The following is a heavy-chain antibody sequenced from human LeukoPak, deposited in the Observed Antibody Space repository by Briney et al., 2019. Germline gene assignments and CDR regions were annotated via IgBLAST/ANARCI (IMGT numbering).Heavy chain of an antibody. CDR1: GGSISSGGYY. D-gene: IGHD4-17*01. CDR2: IYYSGST. V-gene: IGHV4-31*03. J-gene: IGHJ4*02. Sequence: SETLSLTCTVSGGSISSGGYYWSWIRQHPGKGLEWIGYIYYSGSTYYSPSLKSRVAISVDTSKNQFSLKLSSVTAADTAVYYCATLGYGDYVDYWGQGTLVTVSS. CDR3: ATLGYGDYVDY.